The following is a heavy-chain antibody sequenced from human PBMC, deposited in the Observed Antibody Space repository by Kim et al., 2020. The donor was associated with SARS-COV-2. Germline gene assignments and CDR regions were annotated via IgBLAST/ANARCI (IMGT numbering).Heavy chain of an antibody. CDR3: AKSTPVLRFLEPDPWGHYFDY. V-gene: IGHV3-9*01. CDR2: ISWNSGSI. J-gene: IGHJ4*02. CDR1: GFTFGDYA. Sequence: GGSLRLSCAASGFTFGDYAMHWVRQAPGKGLEWVSGISWNSGSIGYADSVKGRFTISRDNAKNSLYLQMNSLRAEDTALYYCAKSTPVLRFLEPDPWGHYFDYWGQGTLVTVSS. D-gene: IGHD3-3*01.